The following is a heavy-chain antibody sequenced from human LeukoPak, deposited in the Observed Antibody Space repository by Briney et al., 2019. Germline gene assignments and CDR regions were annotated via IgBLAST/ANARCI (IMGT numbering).Heavy chain of an antibody. CDR1: GFTVSSNY. CDR3: ARARAYCGGDCEKPDY. Sequence: TGGSLRLSCAASGFTVSSNYMSWVRQAPGKGLEWVSVIYSGGSTYYADSVKGRFTISRDNSKNTLYLQMNSLRAEDTAVYYCARARAYCGGDCEKPDYWGQGTLVTVSS. J-gene: IGHJ4*02. D-gene: IGHD2-21*02. V-gene: IGHV3-66*01. CDR2: IYSGGST.